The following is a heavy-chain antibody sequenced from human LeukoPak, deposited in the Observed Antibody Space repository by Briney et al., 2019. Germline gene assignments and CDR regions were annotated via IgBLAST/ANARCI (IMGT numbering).Heavy chain of an antibody. CDR1: GFTFSSYG. CDR2: TSSSDAGT. CDR3: AKAPVTSCRGAYCYPFDS. V-gene: IGHV3-23*01. D-gene: IGHD2-21*01. Sequence: GGSLRLSCAASGFTFSSYGMTWVRQTPGKGLEWVAATSSSDAGTYHADSVRGRFTISRDNSKNTLYLQMNSLRAEDAAVYFCAKAPVTSCRGAYCYPFDSWGQGTLVTVSS. J-gene: IGHJ4*02.